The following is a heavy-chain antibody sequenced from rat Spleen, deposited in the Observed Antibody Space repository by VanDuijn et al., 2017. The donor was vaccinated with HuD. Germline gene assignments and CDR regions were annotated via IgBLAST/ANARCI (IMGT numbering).Heavy chain of an antibody. J-gene: IGHJ1*01. CDR2: ISYSGST. D-gene: IGHD5-1*01. Sequence: EVQLQESGPGLVKPSQSLSLTCSVTGYSITSNYWGWIRKFPGNKMEWMGYISYSGSTSYNPSLKSRISITRDTSKNQFFLQLNSVTTEDTATYYCARDNWESGDFDFWGPGTMVTVSS. CDR3: ARDNWESGDFDF. V-gene: IGHV3-1*01. CDR1: GYSITSNY.